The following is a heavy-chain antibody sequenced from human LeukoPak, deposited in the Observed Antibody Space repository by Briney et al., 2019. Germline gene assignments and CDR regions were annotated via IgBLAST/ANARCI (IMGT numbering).Heavy chain of an antibody. CDR2: INNTGGRT. J-gene: IGHJ3*02. D-gene: IGHD3-22*01. Sequence: QPGGSLRLSCAASGFTFSSYAMSWVRQAPGKGLKWVSGINNTGGRTHYADPVKGRFTISRDDSKNTLYLQMNSLRAEDTAVYYCAKDMIVVTLPFWVKGAFDIWGQGTMVTVSS. CDR3: AKDMIVVTLPFWVKGAFDI. V-gene: IGHV3-23*01. CDR1: GFTFSSYA.